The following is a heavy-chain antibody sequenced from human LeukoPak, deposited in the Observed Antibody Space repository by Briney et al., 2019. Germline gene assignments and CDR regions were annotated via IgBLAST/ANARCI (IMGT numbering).Heavy chain of an antibody. CDR1: GYTFTSYG. Sequence: ASVKVSCKASGYTFTSYGISWVRQAPGQGLEWMGWINPNSGGTNYAQKFQGRVTMTRDTSISTAYMELSRLRSDDTAVYYCASPPGDRDDYWGQGTLVTVSS. V-gene: IGHV1-2*02. CDR2: INPNSGGT. CDR3: ASPPGDRDDY. J-gene: IGHJ4*02. D-gene: IGHD7-27*01.